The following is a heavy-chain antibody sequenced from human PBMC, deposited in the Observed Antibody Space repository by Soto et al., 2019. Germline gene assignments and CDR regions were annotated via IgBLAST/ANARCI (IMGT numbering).Heavy chain of an antibody. D-gene: IGHD1-26*01. CDR3: ASDLHPAGIPGYWYFGL. CDR1: GVYINTGCRF. Sequence: QVQLQESGPGLVKPSQTLSLTCTVAGVYINTGCRFWSWLRQPPGKGLEWIGNIYYTGNTAYNPSLRSRLPCSVDPPENQYYLIQRSVTAADTAVYYCASDLHPAGIPGYWYFGLVGGGTMVTVFS. CDR2: IYYTGNT. J-gene: IGHJ2*01. V-gene: IGHV4-31*03.